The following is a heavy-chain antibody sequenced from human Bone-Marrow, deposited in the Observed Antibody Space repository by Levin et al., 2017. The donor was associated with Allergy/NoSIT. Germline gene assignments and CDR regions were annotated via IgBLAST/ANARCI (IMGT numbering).Heavy chain of an antibody. CDR2: IFYSGST. J-gene: IGHJ4*02. CDR3: ARSVAGEFDY. Sequence: SQTLSLTCTVSGGSISGYYWSWARQPPGKGLEWVGHIFYSGSTNYNPSLKSQVTISINTSKNQFSLNLTSVTAADTAFYYCARSVAGEFDYWGQGTLVTVSS. V-gene: IGHV4-59*01. CDR1: GGSISGYY. D-gene: IGHD3-10*01.